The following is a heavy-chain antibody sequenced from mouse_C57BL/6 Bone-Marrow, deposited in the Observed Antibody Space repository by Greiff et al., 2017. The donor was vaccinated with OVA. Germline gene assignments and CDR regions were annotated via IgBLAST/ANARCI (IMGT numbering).Heavy chain of an antibody. CDR2: IDPEDGEP. J-gene: IGHJ4*01. Sequence: VQLQQSGAELVKPGASVKLSCKASGFNITDYYMHWVKQRTEQGLEWIGRIDPEDGEPTYAPKFKGKATITADKSSNTAYLQRSSRTSEDTAGYYCASSTACYAMDYGGQGTSVTVSA. V-gene: IGHV14-2*01. CDR3: ASSTACYAMDY. CDR1: GFNITDYY. D-gene: IGHD1-2*01.